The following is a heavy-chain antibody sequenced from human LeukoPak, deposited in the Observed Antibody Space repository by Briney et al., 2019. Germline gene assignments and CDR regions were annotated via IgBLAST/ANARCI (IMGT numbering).Heavy chain of an antibody. CDR1: GFTFSSYS. Sequence: GGSLRLSCAASGFTFSSYSMNWVRQAPGKGLEWVGRIKSKTDGGTTDYAAPVKGRFTISRDDSKNTLYLQMNSLKTEDTAVYYCTTDQVAVAGQDYWGQGTLVTVSS. CDR2: IKSKTDGGTT. V-gene: IGHV3-15*01. J-gene: IGHJ4*02. CDR3: TTDQVAVAGQDY. D-gene: IGHD6-19*01.